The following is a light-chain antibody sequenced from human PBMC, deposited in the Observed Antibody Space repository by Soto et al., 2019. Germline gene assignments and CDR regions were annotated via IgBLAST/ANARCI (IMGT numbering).Light chain of an antibody. J-gene: IGKJ5*01. CDR3: QQSYSTPIT. CDR2: AVS. V-gene: IGKV1-12*01. CDR1: QGINNW. Sequence: DIPINQSPSSVSASVGDRVIITCRASQGINNWLAWYQQKPGKAPELLIYAVSYLQSGVPSRFSGSGSGTEFTLTISSLQPDDFATYYCQQSYSTPITFGHGTRLEI.